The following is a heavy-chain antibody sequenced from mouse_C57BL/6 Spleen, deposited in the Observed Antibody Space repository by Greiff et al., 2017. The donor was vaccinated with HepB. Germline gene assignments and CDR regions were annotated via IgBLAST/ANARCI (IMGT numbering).Heavy chain of an antibody. CDR2: ISSGSSTI. CDR3: ARVTTVVASFDY. CDR1: GFTFSDYG. V-gene: IGHV5-17*01. D-gene: IGHD1-1*01. J-gene: IGHJ2*01. Sequence: EVKLEESGGGLVKPGGSLKLSCAASGFTFSDYGMHWVRQAPEKGLEWVAYISSGSSTIYYADTVKGRFTISRDNAKNTLFLQMTSLRSEDTAMYYCARVTTVVASFDYWGQGTTLTVSS.